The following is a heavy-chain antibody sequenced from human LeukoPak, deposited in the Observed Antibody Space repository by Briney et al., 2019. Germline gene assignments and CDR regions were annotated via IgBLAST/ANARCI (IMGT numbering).Heavy chain of an antibody. D-gene: IGHD3-16*01. Sequence: PGGSLRLSCSASGFTFSSYAMHWVRQAPGKGLEYVSAISSNGGSTYYADSVKGRFTISRDNSKNTLYLQMSSLRAEDTAVYYCTKGVLGGTQSVSAGLDSWGQGTLVTVSS. CDR1: GFTFSSYA. J-gene: IGHJ4*02. CDR2: ISSNGGST. CDR3: TKGVLGGTQSVSAGLDS. V-gene: IGHV3-64D*09.